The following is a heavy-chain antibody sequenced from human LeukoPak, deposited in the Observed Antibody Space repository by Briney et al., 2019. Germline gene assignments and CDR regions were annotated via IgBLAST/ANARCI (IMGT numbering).Heavy chain of an antibody. J-gene: IGHJ4*02. CDR2: IYSGGST. CDR1: GFTVSSNY. CDR3: ARTEYSSAYFDY. Sequence: GGSLRLSCAASGFTVSSNYMSWVRQAPGKGLEWVSVIYSGGSTYYADSVKGRFTISRDNSKNTLYLQMNSLRAEDTAVYYCARTEYSSAYFDYWGQGTPVTVSS. V-gene: IGHV3-53*01. D-gene: IGHD6-6*01.